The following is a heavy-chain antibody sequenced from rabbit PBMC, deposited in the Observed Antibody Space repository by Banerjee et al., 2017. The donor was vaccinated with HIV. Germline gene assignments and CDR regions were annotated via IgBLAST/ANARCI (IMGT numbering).Heavy chain of an antibody. Sequence: QEQLEESGGDLVKPEGSLTITWTASGFSFSNKYVMCWVRQAPGKGLEWIGCINSSSRNVVYASWATGRFTITRSTSLNTVTLQMTSLTAADTATYFCARGDTGSRHSPFNLWGPGTLVTVS. D-gene: IGHD1-1*01. CDR3: ARGDTGSRHSPFNL. V-gene: IGHV1S45*01. CDR2: INSSSRNV. J-gene: IGHJ4*01. CDR1: GFSFSNKYV.